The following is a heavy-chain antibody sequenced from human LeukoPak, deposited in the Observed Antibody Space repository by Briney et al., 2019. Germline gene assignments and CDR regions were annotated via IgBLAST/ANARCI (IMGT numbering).Heavy chain of an antibody. Sequence: PSETLSLTCTVSGGSISSYYWSWIRQPPGTGLEWIGYIYYSGSTNYNPSLKSRVTISVDTSKNQFSLKLSSVTAADTAVYYCARECRASSCSNLWGQGTLVTVSS. CDR3: ARECRASSCSNL. V-gene: IGHV4-59*01. CDR1: GGSISSYY. J-gene: IGHJ4*02. CDR2: IYYSGST. D-gene: IGHD2-15*01.